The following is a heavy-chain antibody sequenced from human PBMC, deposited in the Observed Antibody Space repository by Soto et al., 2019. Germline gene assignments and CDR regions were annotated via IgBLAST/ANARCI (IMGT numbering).Heavy chain of an antibody. CDR1: GYSFTSYW. CDR2: IDPSDSYA. D-gene: IGHD2-2*01. Sequence: GESLKISCKGSGYSFTSYWFSWVRQMPGKGLEWMGGIDPSDSYANHSPSFQGHVTISADKSNSPAYLQWSTLKASDTAMYYCARHAVPSAISPWFDPWGQGTLVTVSS. V-gene: IGHV5-10-1*01. CDR3: ARHAVPSAISPWFDP. J-gene: IGHJ5*02.